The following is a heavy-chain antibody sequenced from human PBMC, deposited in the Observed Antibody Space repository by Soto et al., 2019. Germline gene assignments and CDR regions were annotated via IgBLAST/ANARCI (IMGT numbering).Heavy chain of an antibody. V-gene: IGHV3-74*01. Sequence: EVRLVESGGGLAPPGGSLRLSCAASAFTFSSYWMHWVRQAPGKGLVWVSRVNPDGSDTRYADSVKGRFTISRDNAKNTLYLQMNSLRAEDTAIYYCSSGYSPMLGLGWGQGTLVTVSS. D-gene: IGHD2-21*01. CDR1: AFTFSSYW. CDR2: VNPDGSDT. J-gene: IGHJ4*02. CDR3: SSGYSPMLGLG.